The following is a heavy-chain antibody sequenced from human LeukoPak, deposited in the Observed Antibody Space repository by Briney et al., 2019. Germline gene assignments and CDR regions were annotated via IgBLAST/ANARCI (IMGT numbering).Heavy chain of an antibody. J-gene: IGHJ4*02. V-gene: IGHV4-59*01. CDR1: GGSISSYY. CDR3: ARASGYCYDSSGYYSN. CDR2: IYYSGST. D-gene: IGHD3-22*01. Sequence: PSETLSLTCTVSGGSISSYYWSWIRQPPGKGLEWIGYIYYSGSTNYNPSLKSRVTISVDTSKNQFSLKLSSVTAADTAVYYCARASGYCYDSSGYYSNWGQGTLVTVSS.